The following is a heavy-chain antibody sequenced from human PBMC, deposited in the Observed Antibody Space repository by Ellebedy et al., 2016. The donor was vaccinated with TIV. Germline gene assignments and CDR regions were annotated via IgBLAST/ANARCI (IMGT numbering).Heavy chain of an antibody. CDR2: IYYSGST. D-gene: IGHD2-2*01. CDR1: GGSFSGYY. Sequence: SETLSLTCAVYGGSFSGYYWSWIRQPPGKGLEWIGYIYYSGSTNYNPSLKSRVTISVDTSKNQFSLKLSSVTAADTAVYYCARVQGKVVPAANDAFDIWGQGTMVTVSS. J-gene: IGHJ3*02. CDR3: ARVQGKVVPAANDAFDI. V-gene: IGHV4-59*01.